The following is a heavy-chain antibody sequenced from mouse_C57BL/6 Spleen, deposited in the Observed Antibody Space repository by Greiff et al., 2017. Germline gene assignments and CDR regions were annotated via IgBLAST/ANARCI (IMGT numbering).Heavy chain of an antibody. CDR2: INPGSGGT. CDR3: ARAYDYDEGYFDY. D-gene: IGHD2-4*01. J-gene: IGHJ2*01. V-gene: IGHV1-54*01. Sequence: QVQLQQSGAELVRPGTSVKVSCKASGYAFTNYLIEWVKQRPGQGLEWIGVINPGSGGTNYNEKFKGKATLTADKSSSTAYMQLSSLTSEDSAVYFGARAYDYDEGYFDYWGQGTTLTVS. CDR1: GYAFTNYL.